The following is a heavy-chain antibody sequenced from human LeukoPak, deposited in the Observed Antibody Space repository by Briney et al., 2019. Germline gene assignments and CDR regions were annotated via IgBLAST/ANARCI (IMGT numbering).Heavy chain of an antibody. CDR3: ARDRTYGDYVDWFDP. CDR2: IYTSGST. CDR1: GGSISSGSYY. Sequence: PSETLSLTCTVSGGSISSGSYYWSWIRQPAGKGLEWIGRIYTSGSTNYNPSLKSRVTVSVDTSKNQFSLKLSSVTAADTAVYYCARDRTYGDYVDWFDPWGQGTLVTVSS. V-gene: IGHV4-61*02. J-gene: IGHJ5*02. D-gene: IGHD4-17*01.